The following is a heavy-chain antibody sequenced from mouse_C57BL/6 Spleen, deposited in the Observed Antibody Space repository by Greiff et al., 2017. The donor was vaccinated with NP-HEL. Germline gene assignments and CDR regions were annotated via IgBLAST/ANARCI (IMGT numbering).Heavy chain of an antibody. J-gene: IGHJ4*01. V-gene: IGHV1-81*01. Sequence: QVQLQQSGAELARPGASVKLSCKASGYTFTSYGISWVKQRTGQGLEWIGEIYPRSGNTYYNEKFKGKATLTADKSSSTAYMELRSLTSEDSAVYFCAREWPSYAMDYWGQGTSVTVSS. CDR2: IYPRSGNT. CDR1: GYTFTSYG. CDR3: AREWPSYAMDY.